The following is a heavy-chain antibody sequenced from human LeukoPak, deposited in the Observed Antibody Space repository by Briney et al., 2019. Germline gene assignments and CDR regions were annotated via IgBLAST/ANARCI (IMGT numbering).Heavy chain of an antibody. Sequence: GGSLRLSCAASGLTFSSYAMSWVRQAPGKGLEWVSLIYSGGSTYYTDSVKGRFTISRHNSKNTLYLQMNSLRPEDTAVYYCARGACGSTRCYGFYYYGMDVWGQGTTVTVSS. CDR2: IYSGGST. V-gene: IGHV3-53*04. D-gene: IGHD2-2*01. J-gene: IGHJ6*02. CDR3: ARGACGSTRCYGFYYYGMDV. CDR1: GLTFSSYA.